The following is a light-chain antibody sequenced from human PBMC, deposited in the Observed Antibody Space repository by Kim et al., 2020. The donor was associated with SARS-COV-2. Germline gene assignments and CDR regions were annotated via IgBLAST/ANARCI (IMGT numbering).Light chain of an antibody. V-gene: IGKV3-15*01. CDR1: QSVSSN. CDR3: QQYNNWPIT. CDR2: GAS. Sequence: VSPGERATLSCRASQSVSSNLAWYQQRPGQPPRLLIYGASTRATGIPARFSGSGSGTEFTLTISSLQSEDFAVYDCQQYNNWPITFGQGTRLEIK. J-gene: IGKJ5*01.